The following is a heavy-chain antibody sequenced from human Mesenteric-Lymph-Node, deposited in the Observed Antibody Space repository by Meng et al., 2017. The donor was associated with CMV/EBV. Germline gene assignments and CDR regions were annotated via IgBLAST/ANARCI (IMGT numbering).Heavy chain of an antibody. J-gene: IGHJ5*02. D-gene: IGHD1-26*01. CDR3: ARRGRSGTLNWFDT. Sequence: SETLSLTCTVSGGSVSSGTYYWSWIRQSPEKGLEWIGYVHNTGLTNYNPSLKGRVTISLDTSKNQFALRLNSVTAADTAVYYCARRGRSGTLNWFDTWGQGTLVTVSS. CDR1: GGSVSSGTYY. V-gene: IGHV4-61*01. CDR2: VHNTGLT.